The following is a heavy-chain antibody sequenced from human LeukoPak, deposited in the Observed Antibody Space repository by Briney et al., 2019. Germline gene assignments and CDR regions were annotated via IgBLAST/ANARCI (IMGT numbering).Heavy chain of an antibody. V-gene: IGHV3-53*01. D-gene: IGHD3-3*01. J-gene: IGHJ4*02. CDR1: GFTVSSNY. Sequence: GGSLRLSCAASGFTVSSNYMSWVRRAPGKGLEWVSVIYSGGSTYYADSVKGRFTISRDNSKNTLYLQMNSLRAEDTAVYYCARGALRFYYFDYWGQGTLVTVSS. CDR3: ARGALRFYYFDY. CDR2: IYSGGST.